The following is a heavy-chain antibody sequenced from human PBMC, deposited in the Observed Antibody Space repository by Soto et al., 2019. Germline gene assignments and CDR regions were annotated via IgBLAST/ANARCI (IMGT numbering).Heavy chain of an antibody. CDR3: ARFLGYDYVWGSYRYTGYDY. Sequence: QVQLVQSGAVVKKPGASVKVSCKASGYTFTSYGISWVRQAPGQGLEWMGWISAYNGNTNYAQKLQGRVTMTTDTSTSTAYMELRSLRSDDTAVYYCARFLGYDYVWGSYRYTGYDYWGQGTLVTVSS. V-gene: IGHV1-18*01. D-gene: IGHD3-16*02. CDR2: ISAYNGNT. CDR1: GYTFTSYG. J-gene: IGHJ4*02.